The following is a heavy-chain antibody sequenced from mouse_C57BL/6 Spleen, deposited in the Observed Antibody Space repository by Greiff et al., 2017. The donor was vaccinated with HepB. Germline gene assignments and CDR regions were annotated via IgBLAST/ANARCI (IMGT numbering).Heavy chain of an antibody. J-gene: IGHJ3*01. CDR1: GYTFTSYW. Sequence: VQLQQPGAELVRPGSSVKLSCKASGYTFTSYWMDWVKQRPGQGLEWIGNIYPSDSETHYNQKFKDKAKLTVDKSSSTAYMQLSSLKSEDSAVYYCAREFEGFSWFAYWGQGTLVTVST. CDR3: AREFEGFSWFAY. V-gene: IGHV1-61*01. CDR2: IYPSDSET.